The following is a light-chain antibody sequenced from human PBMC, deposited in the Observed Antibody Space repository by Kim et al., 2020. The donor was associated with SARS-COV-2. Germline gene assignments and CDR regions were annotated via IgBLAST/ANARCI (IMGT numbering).Light chain of an antibody. CDR3: KQESSSPPT. Sequence: DIQMTQSPSTLSASLGDRVTITCRASQSISPWLTWYQQKPRTAPKPLIYRASFLEKGVPPRFSGSGSGTDFTLTITSLQPEDFAIYYCKQESSSPPTFCPGTKVYIK. CDR2: RAS. CDR1: QSISPW. J-gene: IGKJ1*01. V-gene: IGKV1-5*03.